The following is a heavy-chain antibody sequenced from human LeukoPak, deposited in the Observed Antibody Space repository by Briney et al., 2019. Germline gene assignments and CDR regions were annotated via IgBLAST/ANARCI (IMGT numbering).Heavy chain of an antibody. CDR2: IRYDGSNK. CDR3: AKDLYDSSAK. J-gene: IGHJ4*02. V-gene: IGHV3-30*02. D-gene: IGHD3-22*01. CDR1: GFTFSSYG. Sequence: GGSLRLSCAASGFTFSSYGMHWGRQAPGKGLEWVAFIRYDGSNKYDADSVKGRFTISRDNSKTTLYLQMNSLRAEDTAVYYCAKDLYDSSAKWGQGTLVTVSS.